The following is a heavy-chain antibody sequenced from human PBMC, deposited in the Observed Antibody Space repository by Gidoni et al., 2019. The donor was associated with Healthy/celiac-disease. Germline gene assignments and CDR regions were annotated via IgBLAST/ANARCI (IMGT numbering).Heavy chain of an antibody. CDR2: INAGNGNT. D-gene: IGHD6-13*01. V-gene: IGHV1-3*01. CDR3: AKPRGSGYANAFDI. J-gene: IGHJ3*02. Sequence: VQLVQSGAEVKKPGASVKVSCKASGYTFTSYAMHWVRQAPGQSLEWMGWINAGNGNTKYSQKVQGRVTITRDTSASTAYMELSSLRSEDTAVYYCAKPRGSGYANAFDIWGQGTMVTVSS. CDR1: GYTFTSYA.